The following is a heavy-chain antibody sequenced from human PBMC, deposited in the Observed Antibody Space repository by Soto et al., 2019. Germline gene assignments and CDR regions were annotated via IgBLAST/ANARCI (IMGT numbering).Heavy chain of an antibody. V-gene: IGHV1-46*03. Sequence: QVQLVQSGAEVKKPGASVKVSCKASGYTFINYYMHWVRQAPGQGLEWMGIINPSDGSTSYAQKLQGKVTMTRDTSTSTFYVGLRSLRSEATAVYFCSRGTQHYFDSGSYWQYYWYYMDVWGKGTSVTVSS. CDR3: SRGTQHYFDSGSYWQYYWYYMDV. CDR2: INPSDGST. J-gene: IGHJ6*03. D-gene: IGHD3-10*01. CDR1: GYTFINYY.